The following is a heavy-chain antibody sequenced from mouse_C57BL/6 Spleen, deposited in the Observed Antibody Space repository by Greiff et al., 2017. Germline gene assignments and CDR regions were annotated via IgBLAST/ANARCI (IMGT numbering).Heavy chain of an antibody. CDR1: GYTFTSYW. D-gene: IGHD1-1*01. V-gene: IGHV1-69*01. J-gene: IGHJ1*03. CDR3: ARGGESYGSSSYFDV. CDR2: IDPSDSYT. Sequence: QVQLQQPGAELVMPGASVKLSCKASGYTFTSYWMHWVKQRPGQGLEWIGEIDPSDSYTNYNQKFKGKSTLTVDKSSSTAYMQLSSLTSEDSAVYYCARGGESYGSSSYFDVWGTGTTVTVSS.